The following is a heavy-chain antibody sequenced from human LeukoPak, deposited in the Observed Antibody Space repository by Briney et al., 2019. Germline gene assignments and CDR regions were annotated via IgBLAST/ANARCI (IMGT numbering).Heavy chain of an antibody. CDR3: ARDPGVRGVIRRYFDY. CDR1: GFTFSSYA. Sequence: GSLRLSCAASGFTFSSYAMHWVRQAPGKGLEWVAVISYDGSNKYYADSVKGRFTISRDNSKNTLYLQMNSLRAEDTAVYYCARDPGVRGVIRRYFDYWGQGTLVTVSS. V-gene: IGHV3-30-3*01. CDR2: ISYDGSNK. D-gene: IGHD3-10*01. J-gene: IGHJ4*02.